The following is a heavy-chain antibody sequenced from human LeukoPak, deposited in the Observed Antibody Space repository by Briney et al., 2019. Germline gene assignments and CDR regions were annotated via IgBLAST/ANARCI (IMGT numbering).Heavy chain of an antibody. CDR2: ISASGGST. CDR3: GKDAAGPEY. V-gene: IGHV3-23*01. D-gene: IGHD6-13*01. J-gene: IGHJ4*02. CDR1: GFTFSSYA. Sequence: GGSLRLSCAASGFTFSSYAMSWVRQAPGKGLEWVSGISASGGSTWYPDSVKGRFTISRDNSKNTLYLQMNCLRAEDTAIYYCGKDAAGPEYWGQGTLVTVSS.